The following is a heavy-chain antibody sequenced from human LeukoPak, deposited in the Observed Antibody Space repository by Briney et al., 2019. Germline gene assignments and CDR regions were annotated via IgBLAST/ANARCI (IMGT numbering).Heavy chain of an antibody. J-gene: IGHJ4*02. CDR3: AREKLWFEEPYFDY. CDR1: GFTVSSNY. Sequence: PGGSLRLSCAASGFTVSSNYMSWVRQAPGKGLERVSVIYSGGSTYYADSVKGRFTISRDNSKNTLYLQMNSLRAEDTAVYYCAREKLWFEEPYFDYWGQGTLVTVSS. CDR2: IYSGGST. D-gene: IGHD3-10*01. V-gene: IGHV3-53*01.